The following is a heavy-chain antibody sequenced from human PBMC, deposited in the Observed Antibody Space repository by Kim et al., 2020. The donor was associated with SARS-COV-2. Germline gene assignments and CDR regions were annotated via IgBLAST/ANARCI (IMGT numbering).Heavy chain of an antibody. V-gene: IGHV3-21*01. CDR1: GFTFSSYS. CDR2: ISSSSSYI. D-gene: IGHD3-3*01. J-gene: IGHJ4*02. CDR3: ASGFGDGYRG. Sequence: GGSLRLSCAVSGFTFSSYSMNWVRQAPGKGLEWVSSISSSSSYIYYADSVKGRFTISRDNAKNSLYLQMNSLRAEDTAVYYCASGFGDGYRGWGQGTLVTVSS.